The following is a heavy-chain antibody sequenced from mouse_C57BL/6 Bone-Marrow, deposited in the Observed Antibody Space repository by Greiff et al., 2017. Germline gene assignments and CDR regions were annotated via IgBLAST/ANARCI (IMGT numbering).Heavy chain of an antibody. CDR2: LYPGGGSP. J-gene: IGHJ3*01. Sequence: VQLPQSFSSLFLPFPSFPLSFPSSFSPFPPSFLCFSPPPPCPCLAFICDLYPGGGSPNYNEQFPGKATLTAAQSSSTAYMQFRSLTSADSAIYYCARDGSYAWFAYWCQGTLVTVSA. CDR3: ARDGSYAWFAY. D-gene: IGHD2-3*01. CDR1: FSPFPPSF. V-gene: IGHV1-63*01.